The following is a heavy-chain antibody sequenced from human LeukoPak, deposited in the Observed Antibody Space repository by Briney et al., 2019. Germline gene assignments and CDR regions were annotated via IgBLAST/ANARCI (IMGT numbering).Heavy chain of an antibody. CDR1: GGSFSGYY. V-gene: IGHV4-34*01. CDR2: INHSGST. J-gene: IGHJ6*03. D-gene: IGHD7-27*01. CDR3: ARGLTGVFYYYYMDV. Sequence: PSETLSLTCAVYGGSFSGYYWSWIRQPPGKGLEWIGDINHSGSTNYNPSLKSRVTISVDTSKNQFSLKLSSVTAADTAVYYCARGLTGVFYYYYMDVWGKGTTVTVSS.